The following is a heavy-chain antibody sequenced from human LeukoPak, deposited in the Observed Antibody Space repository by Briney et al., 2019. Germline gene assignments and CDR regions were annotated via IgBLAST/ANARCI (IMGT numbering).Heavy chain of an antibody. D-gene: IGHD3-22*01. CDR1: GFTFSSYA. CDR3: ARASDDSGGYPINFDY. Sequence: PGGSLRLSCAASGFTFSSYAMHWVRQAPGKGLEWVAVILYDGSNKYYTDSVKGRFTISRDNSKNTLYLQMNSLRAEDTAVYYCARASDDSGGYPINFDYWGQGTLVTVSS. CDR2: ILYDGSNK. J-gene: IGHJ4*02. V-gene: IGHV3-30-3*01.